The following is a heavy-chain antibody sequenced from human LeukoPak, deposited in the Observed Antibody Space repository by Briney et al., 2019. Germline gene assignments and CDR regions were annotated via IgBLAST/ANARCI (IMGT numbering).Heavy chain of an antibody. CDR2: INPSGGST. CDR1: GYTFTSYY. V-gene: IGHV1-46*01. CDR3: ARARSSWRFDF. J-gene: IGHJ4*02. Sequence: ASVTVSYKASGYTFTSYYVHWVRQAPGPGLEWMGKINPSGGSTSYVQKSQGRVNMTRDTSASPVYMELSSLRSEDTAVYYCARARSSWRFDFWGQGTLVTVSS. D-gene: IGHD6-13*01.